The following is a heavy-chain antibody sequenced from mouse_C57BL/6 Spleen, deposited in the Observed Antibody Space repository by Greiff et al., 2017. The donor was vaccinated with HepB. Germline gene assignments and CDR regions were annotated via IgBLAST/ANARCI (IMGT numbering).Heavy chain of an antibody. CDR2: ISDGGSYT. CDR3: ARGPYYSNYDCAY. CDR1: GFTFSSYA. V-gene: IGHV5-4*03. D-gene: IGHD2-5*01. J-gene: IGHJ3*01. Sequence: EVMLVESGGGLVKPGGSLKLSCAASGFTFSSYAMSWVRQTPEKRLEWVATISDGGSYTYYPDNVKGRFPISRDNAKNNLYLQMSHLKSEDTAMYYCARGPYYSNYDCAYWGQGTLVTVSA.